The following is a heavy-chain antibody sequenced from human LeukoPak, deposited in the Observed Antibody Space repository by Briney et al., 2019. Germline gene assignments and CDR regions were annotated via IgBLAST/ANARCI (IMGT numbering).Heavy chain of an antibody. CDR3: ARGAYCGGDCYPNYYYYGMDV. Sequence: GGSLRLSCAASGFTFSDHYMDWVRQAPGKGLEWVCRTRNKANSYTTEYAASVKGRFTISRDDSKNSLYLQMNSLKTGDTAVYYCARGAYCGGDCYPNYYYYGMDVWGQGTTVTVSS. V-gene: IGHV3-72*01. CDR1: GFTFSDHY. J-gene: IGHJ6*02. D-gene: IGHD2-21*02. CDR2: TRNKANSYTT.